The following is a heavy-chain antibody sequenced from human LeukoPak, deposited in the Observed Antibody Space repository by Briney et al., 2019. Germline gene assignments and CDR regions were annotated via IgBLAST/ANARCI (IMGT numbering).Heavy chain of an antibody. Sequence: GGSLRLSCAASGFTVSSNYISWVRQAPGKGPEWVSVIYSGGSTYYSDSVKGRFTISRDNSKNTLYLQMNSLRAEGTAVYYCARGGPAAGRFDYWGQGTLVTVSS. J-gene: IGHJ4*02. CDR3: ARGGPAAGRFDY. CDR1: GFTVSSNY. D-gene: IGHD6-13*01. CDR2: IYSGGST. V-gene: IGHV3-66*01.